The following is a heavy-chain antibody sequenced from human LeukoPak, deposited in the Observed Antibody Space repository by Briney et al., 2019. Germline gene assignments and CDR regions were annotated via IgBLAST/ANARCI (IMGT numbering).Heavy chain of an antibody. V-gene: IGHV3-21*01. Sequence: PGGSLRLSCAASGFTFSSYSMNWVRQAPGKGLEWVSSISSSSSYIYYADSVKGRFTISRDNAKNSLYLQMNSLRAEDTAVYYCAREKGDSDGNWFDPWGQGTLVTVSS. CDR1: GFTFSSYS. CDR3: AREKGDSDGNWFDP. D-gene: IGHD2-21*02. CDR2: ISSSSSYI. J-gene: IGHJ5*02.